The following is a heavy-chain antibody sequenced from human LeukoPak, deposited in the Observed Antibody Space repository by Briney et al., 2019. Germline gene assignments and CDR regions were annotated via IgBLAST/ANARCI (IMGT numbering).Heavy chain of an antibody. CDR2: INPNSGGT. CDR3: AREFGSYYALTMAWFDP. J-gene: IGHJ5*02. CDR1: GYTFTGYY. Sequence: ASVKVSCKASGYTFTGYYMHWVRQAPGQGLEWMGWINPNSGGTNYAQKFQGRVTMTRDTSISTAYMELSRLRSDDTAVYYCAREFGSYYALTMAWFDPWGQGTLVTVSS. V-gene: IGHV1-2*02. D-gene: IGHD1-26*01.